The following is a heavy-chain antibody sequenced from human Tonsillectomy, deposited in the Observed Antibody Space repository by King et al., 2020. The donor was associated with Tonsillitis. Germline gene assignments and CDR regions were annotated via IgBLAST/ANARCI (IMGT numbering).Heavy chain of an antibody. V-gene: IGHV5-51*01. CDR1: GHSFTNYW. CDR3: ARCHWLEGDWFDP. D-gene: IGHD6-19*01. CDR2: VYPGDSQI. Sequence: QLVQSGAEVKKPGESLKISCKASGHSFTNYWIAWVRQMPGKGLEWMGIVYPGDSQIRYSPSFQGQVIISADKSISTAYLQWSSLKASDSAMYYCARCHWLEGDWFDPGGQGTLVTVSS. J-gene: IGHJ5*02.